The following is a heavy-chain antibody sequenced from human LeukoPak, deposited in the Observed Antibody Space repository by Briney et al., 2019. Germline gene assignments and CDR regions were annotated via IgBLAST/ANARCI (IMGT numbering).Heavy chain of an antibody. CDR1: GFTFCSYW. CDR2: IKQDGSEK. D-gene: IGHD3-10*01. Sequence: QPGGSLRLSSAASGFTFCSYWMSWVRQAPGKGLEWVANIKQDGSEKYYVDSVKGRFTISRANAKNSLYLQMNSLGAEDTAVYYCAREKYSGSLSPGYWGQGTLVTVSS. V-gene: IGHV3-7*03. CDR3: AREKYSGSLSPGY. J-gene: IGHJ4*02.